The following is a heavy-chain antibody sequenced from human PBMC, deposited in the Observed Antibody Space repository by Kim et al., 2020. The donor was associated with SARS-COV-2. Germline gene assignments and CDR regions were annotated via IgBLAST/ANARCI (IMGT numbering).Heavy chain of an antibody. V-gene: IGHV3-30-3*01. CDR3: ARGESSNYLYDY. CDR2: ISYDGSNK. CDR1: GFTFSSYA. D-gene: IGHD1-7*01. J-gene: IGHJ4*02. Sequence: GGSLRLSCAASGFTFSSYAMHWVRQAPGKGLEWVAVISYDGSNKYYADSVKGRFTISRDNSKNTLYLQMNSLRAEDTAVYYCARGESSNYLYDYWGQGTLVTVSS.